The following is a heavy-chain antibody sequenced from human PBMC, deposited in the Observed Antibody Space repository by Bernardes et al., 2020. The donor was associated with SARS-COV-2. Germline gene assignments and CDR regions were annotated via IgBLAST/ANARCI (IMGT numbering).Heavy chain of an antibody. CDR3: AKFGSGVVWEYFDY. CDR2: ISGSGIST. Sequence: GGSLRLSCAASGFTFSSYAMSWVRQAPGKGPEWVSGISGSGISTYYADSVKGRFTISRDNSKNTLYVQMNSLRAEDTAVYYCAKFGSGVVWEYFDYWGQGTLVTVSS. CDR1: GFTFSSYA. J-gene: IGHJ4*02. V-gene: IGHV3-23*01. D-gene: IGHD2-15*01.